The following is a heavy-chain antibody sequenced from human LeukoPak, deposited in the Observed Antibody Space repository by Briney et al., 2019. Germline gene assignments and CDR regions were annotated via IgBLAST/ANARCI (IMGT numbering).Heavy chain of an antibody. CDR3: ASGHDYSNHGAPVVDY. Sequence: GASVKVSCKASGYTFTGYYMHWVRQAPGQGLEWMGWINPNSGGTNYAQKFQGRVTISVDTSNNQFSLKLSSETAADTAVYYCASGHDYSNHGAPVVDYWGQGTLVTVSS. D-gene: IGHD4-11*01. V-gene: IGHV1-2*02. CDR2: INPNSGGT. J-gene: IGHJ4*02. CDR1: GYTFTGYY.